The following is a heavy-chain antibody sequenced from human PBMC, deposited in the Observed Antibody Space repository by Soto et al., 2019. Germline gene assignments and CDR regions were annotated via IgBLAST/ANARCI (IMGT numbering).Heavy chain of an antibody. V-gene: IGHV3-23*01. CDR2: ISANGGST. CDR3: AKGHDSTYWEGY. D-gene: IGHD2-8*02. Sequence: EVQVLESGGGLVQPGGSLRLSCVGSGFTFSSHVMTWVRQAPGKGLEWVSSISANGGSTYYAESVMGRFTIASDNSRNTLSLQMRSLRADDTAVSYCAKGHDSTYWEGYWGQGTLVTLSS. J-gene: IGHJ4*02. CDR1: GFTFSSHV.